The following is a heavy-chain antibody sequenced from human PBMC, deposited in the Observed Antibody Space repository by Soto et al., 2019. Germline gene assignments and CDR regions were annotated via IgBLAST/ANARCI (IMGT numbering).Heavy chain of an antibody. CDR1: GFIFSGSA. CDR2: IRSKANSYAT. CDR3: ARGVYDFWSGHPKGLDY. Sequence: EVQLVESGGGLVQPGGSLKLSCAASGFIFSGSAMEWVRQASGKGLEWVGCIRSKANSYATAYAVSVKGRFTISRDDSRNTAYLQMNSLKTEDTAVYYCARGVYDFWSGHPKGLDYWGQGTVVTVSS. J-gene: IGHJ4*02. V-gene: IGHV3-73*02. D-gene: IGHD3-3*01.